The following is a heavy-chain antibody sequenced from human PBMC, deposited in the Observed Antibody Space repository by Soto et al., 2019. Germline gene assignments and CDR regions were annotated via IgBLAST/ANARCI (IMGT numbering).Heavy chain of an antibody. CDR3: AKSGSSGWYGWFDP. CDR2: IYWNDDK. Sequence: QITLKESGPTLVKPTQTLTLTCIFSGFSLRTSGVGVGWIRQPPGKALEWLGFIYWNDDKRYSPSLKSRLTITKDTSKNQVVLTMTIMDPVDTATYYCAKSGSSGWYGWFDPWGQGTLVTFSS. V-gene: IGHV2-5*01. J-gene: IGHJ5*02. CDR1: GFSLRTSGVG. D-gene: IGHD6-19*01.